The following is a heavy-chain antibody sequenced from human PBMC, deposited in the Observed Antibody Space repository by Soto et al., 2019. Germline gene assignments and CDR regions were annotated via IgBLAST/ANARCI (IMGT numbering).Heavy chain of an antibody. CDR3: ARDDPVECSSSSGPNY. CDR1: GYTFTSYG. Sequence: ASVNVSCKASGYTFTSYGISWVRQAPGQGLEWMGWISAYNGNTNYAQKLQGRVTMTTDTSTSTAYMELRSLRSDDTAVYYCARDDPVECSSSSGPNYWGQGTLVTVSS. CDR2: ISAYNGNT. J-gene: IGHJ4*02. D-gene: IGHD6-6*01. V-gene: IGHV1-18*04.